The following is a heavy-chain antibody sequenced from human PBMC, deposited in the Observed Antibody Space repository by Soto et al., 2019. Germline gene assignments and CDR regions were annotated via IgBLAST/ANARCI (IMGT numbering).Heavy chain of an antibody. Sequence: PGGSLRLSCAASGFTFSNYGMSWVRQAPGKGLEWVSGISGGGGSTDYAESVKGRFTISRDNSKNTLYLQMSSLRVEDTAVYYCAKDRLAGNFDYWGQGTQVTVSS. CDR3: AKDRLAGNFDY. CDR2: ISGGGGST. CDR1: GFTFSNYG. J-gene: IGHJ4*02. V-gene: IGHV3-23*01.